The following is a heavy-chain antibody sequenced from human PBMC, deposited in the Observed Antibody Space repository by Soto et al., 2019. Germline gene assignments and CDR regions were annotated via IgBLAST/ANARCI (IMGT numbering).Heavy chain of an antibody. J-gene: IGHJ4*02. CDR3: TRGGYNEGGFDY. D-gene: IGHD5-12*01. Sequence: PGGSLRLSCAASGFTFSSYEMNWVRQAPGKGLEWVSYISSSGSTIYYADSVKGRFTISRDNAKNSLYLQMNSLRAEDTAVYYCTRGGYNEGGFDYWGQGKLVTVSS. CDR1: GFTFSSYE. CDR2: ISSSGSTI. V-gene: IGHV3-48*03.